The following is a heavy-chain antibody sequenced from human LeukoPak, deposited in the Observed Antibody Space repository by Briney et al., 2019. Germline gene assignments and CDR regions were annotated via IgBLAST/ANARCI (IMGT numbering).Heavy chain of an antibody. J-gene: IGHJ4*02. CDR3: TTGKYCSGGSCYSRSVILYYFDY. CDR2: IKSKTDGGTT. V-gene: IGHV3-15*01. Sequence: GGSLRLSCAASGFTFSNAWMSWVCQAPGKGLEWVGRIKSKTDGGTTDYAAPVKGRFTISRDDSKNTLYLQMNSLKTEDTAVYYCTTGKYCSGGSCYSRSVILYYFDYWGQGTLVTVSS. CDR1: GFTFSNAW. D-gene: IGHD2-15*01.